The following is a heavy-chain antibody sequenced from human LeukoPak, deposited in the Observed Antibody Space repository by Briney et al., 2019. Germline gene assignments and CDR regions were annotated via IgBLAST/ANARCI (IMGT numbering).Heavy chain of an antibody. D-gene: IGHD4-23*01. CDR2: VKKDGSEK. CDR1: GFTFTDYW. CDR3: RTGHYDGSA. Sequence: PGGSLRLSCAASGFTFTDYWTNWVRQAPGKGLEWVANVKKDGSEKYYVDSVKGRFTISRDNAKNSLYLQMNSLRAEDTAVYYCRTGHYDGSAWGQGTLVTVSS. V-gene: IGHV3-7*01. J-gene: IGHJ5*02.